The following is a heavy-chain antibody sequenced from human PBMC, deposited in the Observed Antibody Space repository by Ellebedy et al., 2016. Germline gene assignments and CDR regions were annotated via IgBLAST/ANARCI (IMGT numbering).Heavy chain of an antibody. J-gene: IGHJ4*02. CDR3: ARDGVFMTTVVRAFDY. CDR1: GFTFSDYY. Sequence: GGSLRLXCAASGFTFSDYYMSWIRQAPGKGLEWVSYISSSGSTIYYADSVKGRFTISRDNAKNSLYLQMNSLRAEDTAVYYCARDGVFMTTVVRAFDYWGQGTLVTVSS. D-gene: IGHD4-23*01. V-gene: IGHV3-11*01. CDR2: ISSSGSTI.